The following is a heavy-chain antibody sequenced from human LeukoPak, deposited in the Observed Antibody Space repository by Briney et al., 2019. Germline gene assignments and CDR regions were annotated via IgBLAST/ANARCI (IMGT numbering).Heavy chain of an antibody. CDR2: ISAGGSSI. CDR3: AKDAGVGIAVA. Sequence: GGSLRLPCAASGFTFTDHYMSWIRQAPGKGLEWVSHISAGGSSIYDADSVKGRSTIPRDNSKNTLYLQMNSLRAEDTAVYYCAKDAGVGIAVAWGQGTLVTVSS. D-gene: IGHD6-19*01. J-gene: IGHJ4*02. CDR1: GFTFTDHY. V-gene: IGHV3-11*01.